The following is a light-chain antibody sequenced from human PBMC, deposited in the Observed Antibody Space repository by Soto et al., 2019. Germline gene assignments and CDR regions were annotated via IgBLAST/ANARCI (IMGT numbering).Light chain of an antibody. CDR2: GAS. Sequence: DIQMTQSPATLSASVGDRVTLTCRASQSISSRLAWYQQKPGQAPRLLIYGASTWESGIPSRFSGRRSGTEFTLTIRSLQAEDFATYYCQNYGSYNQTFGQGTKVDIK. J-gene: IGKJ1*01. CDR1: QSISSR. V-gene: IGKV1-5*01. CDR3: QNYGSYNQT.